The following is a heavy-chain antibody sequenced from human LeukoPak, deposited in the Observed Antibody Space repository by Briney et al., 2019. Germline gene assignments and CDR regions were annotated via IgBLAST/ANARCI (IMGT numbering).Heavy chain of an antibody. Sequence: GGSLRLSCAASGFTFSSYWMSWVRQAPGKGLEWVANIKQGGSKKYYVDSVKGRFTISRDNAKNSLYLQMNSLRAEDTAVYYCARAVSNRHLDYWGQGTLVTVSS. J-gene: IGHJ4*02. V-gene: IGHV3-7*01. CDR1: GFTFSSYW. CDR2: IKQGGSKK. CDR3: ARAVSNRHLDY. D-gene: IGHD2-2*01.